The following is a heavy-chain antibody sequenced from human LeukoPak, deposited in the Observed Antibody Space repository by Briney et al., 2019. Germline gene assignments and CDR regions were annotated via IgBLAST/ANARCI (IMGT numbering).Heavy chain of an antibody. V-gene: IGHV4-59*11. CDR3: ARTGEYSRSTGGWFDP. J-gene: IGHJ5*02. D-gene: IGHD2/OR15-2a*01. CDR1: GRSITRHY. CDR2: IFYSVDP. Sequence: AETLSLTRPVYGRSITRHYWSWARHAPGKGLEWIGYIFYSVDPNYSPPLKRRVTISVDTSKNQFSLRLTSVTAADTAVYFCARTGEYSRSTGGWFDPWGQGTLVTVSS.